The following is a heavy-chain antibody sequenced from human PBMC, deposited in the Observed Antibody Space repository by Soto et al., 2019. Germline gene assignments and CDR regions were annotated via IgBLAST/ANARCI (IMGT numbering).Heavy chain of an antibody. J-gene: IGHJ4*02. CDR3: ARDYGSGSQYNSYYFDY. V-gene: IGHV3-64*01. CDR1: GFTFSSYA. CDR2: ISSNGITT. Sequence: PGGSLRLSCAASGFTFSSYAMHWVRQAPGKGLEYVSAISSNGITTHYANSVKGRFTISRDNSKNTVYLQMGSLRAEDMAVYYCARDYGSGSQYNSYYFDYWGQGTLVTVSS. D-gene: IGHD3-10*01.